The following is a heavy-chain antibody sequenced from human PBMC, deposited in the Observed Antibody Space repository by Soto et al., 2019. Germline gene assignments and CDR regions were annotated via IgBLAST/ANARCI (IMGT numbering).Heavy chain of an antibody. CDR2: ISSSSSYI. CDR1: GFTFSSYS. D-gene: IGHD5-18*01. CDR3: ASSGYSYGWYSAGY. Sequence: GGSLRLSCAASGFTFSSYSMNWVCQAPGKGLEWVSSISSSSSYIYYADSVKGRFTISRDNAKNSLYLQMNSLRAEDTAVYYCASSGYSYGWYSAGYWGQGTLVTVSS. V-gene: IGHV3-21*01. J-gene: IGHJ4*02.